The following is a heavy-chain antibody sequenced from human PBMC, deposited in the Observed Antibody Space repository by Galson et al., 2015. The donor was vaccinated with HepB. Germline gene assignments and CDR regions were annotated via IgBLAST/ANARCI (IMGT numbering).Heavy chain of an antibody. J-gene: IGHJ6*02. CDR2: ISSSSYI. CDR1: GFTFSSYS. CDR3: AREISSSSAQIRYFDWLSGYYGMDV. V-gene: IGHV3-21*01. Sequence: SLRLSCAASGFTFSSYSMNWVRQAPGKGLEWVSSISSSSYIYYADSVKGRFTISRDNAKNSLYLQMNSLRAEDTAVYYCAREISSSSAQIRYFDWLSGYYGMDVWGQGTTVTVSS. D-gene: IGHD3-9*01.